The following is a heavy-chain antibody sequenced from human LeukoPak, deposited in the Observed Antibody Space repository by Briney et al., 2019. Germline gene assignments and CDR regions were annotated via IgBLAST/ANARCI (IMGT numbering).Heavy chain of an antibody. CDR1: WFSLSTSGVG. D-gene: IGHD3/OR15-3a*01. V-gene: IGHV2-5*02. CDR3: AHRRERHLEILSPWDWSVA. CDR2: IYWDDDK. J-gene: IGHJ5*01. Sequence: SGPTLVKPTQTPTLTRTFSWFSLSTSGVGVGSIRHPPGQALEWLALIYWDDDKRYSPPLKSRLTSNKDTSQNKVVLTMSNMDPVHTAPYNCAHRRERHLEILSPWDWSVAWGHGTPVAVSS.